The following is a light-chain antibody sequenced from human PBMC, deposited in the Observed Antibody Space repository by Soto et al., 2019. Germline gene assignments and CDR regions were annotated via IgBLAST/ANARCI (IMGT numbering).Light chain of an antibody. CDR1: QSVSSSF. V-gene: IGKV3-20*01. J-gene: IGKJ1*01. CDR3: QQCDNSPRT. Sequence: EIVLTQSPGTLSLSPGERATLSSRASQSVSSSFLTWYQQKPGQAPRLLIYGASSRATGIPDRFSGSGSGTDFTLTISRLEPEDFAVYYCQQCDNSPRTFGQGTKVEIK. CDR2: GAS.